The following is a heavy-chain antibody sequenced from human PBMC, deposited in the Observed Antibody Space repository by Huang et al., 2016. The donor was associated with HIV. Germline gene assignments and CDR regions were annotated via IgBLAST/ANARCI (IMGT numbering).Heavy chain of an antibody. J-gene: IGHJ3*02. CDR3: ARRQWLRQTWGAFNI. D-gene: IGHD6-19*01. V-gene: IGHV5-51*03. CDR1: GETFTNSW. Sequence: QLVQSGAEVKKPGESLKISCKGYGETFTNSWIGWVRQMPVRGLEWMGLIYPSDADTKYRPSFQGQVTLSADQSISTAFLQWSSLKASDTAMYYCARRQWLRQTWGAFNIWGQGTMVIVSS. CDR2: IYPSDADT.